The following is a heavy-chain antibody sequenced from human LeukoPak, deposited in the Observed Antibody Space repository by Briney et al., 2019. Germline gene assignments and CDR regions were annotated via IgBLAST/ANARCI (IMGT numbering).Heavy chain of an antibody. D-gene: IGHD3-10*01. CDR1: GYTFTSYG. V-gene: IGHV1-18*01. CDR2: ISAYNGNT. Sequence: ASVKVSCKASGYTFTSYGISWVRQAPGQGLEWMGWISAYNGNTNYAQKLQGRVTMTTDTSTSTAYMELRSLRSDDTAVYYCAGVNGSGSYFYYYYGMDVWGQGTTVTVSS. J-gene: IGHJ6*02. CDR3: AGVNGSGSYFYYYYGMDV.